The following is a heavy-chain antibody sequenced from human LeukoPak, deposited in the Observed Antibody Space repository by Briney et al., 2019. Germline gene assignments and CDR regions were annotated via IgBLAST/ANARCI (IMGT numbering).Heavy chain of an antibody. CDR2: IKQEGSEK. CDR1: GFTFSNYW. D-gene: IGHD2-15*01. Sequence: GGSLRLSCIGSGFTFSNYWMTWVRQAPGKGLEWLADIKQEGSEKYYVGSVRGRFTISRDNAKNSLYLQMNSLRAEDTAVYYCSRARGYCSGGSCFPPDYWGQGTLVTVSS. V-gene: IGHV3-7*03. CDR3: SRARGYCSGGSCFPPDY. J-gene: IGHJ4*02.